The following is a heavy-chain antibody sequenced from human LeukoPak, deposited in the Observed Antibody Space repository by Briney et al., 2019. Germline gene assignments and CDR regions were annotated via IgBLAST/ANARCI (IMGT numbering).Heavy chain of an antibody. Sequence: GGSLRLSCAASGFTFSSYAMSWVRQAPGKGLEWVSAISGGGGSTYYADSVKGRFTISRDNSKNTLYLQMNSLRAEDTAVYYCAKDRMRSSAGKDFQHWGQGTLVTVSS. D-gene: IGHD6-13*01. V-gene: IGHV3-23*01. J-gene: IGHJ1*01. CDR2: ISGGGGST. CDR1: GFTFSSYA. CDR3: AKDRMRSSAGKDFQH.